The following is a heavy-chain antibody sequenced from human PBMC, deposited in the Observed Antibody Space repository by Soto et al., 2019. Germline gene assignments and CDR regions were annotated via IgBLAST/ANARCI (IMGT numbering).Heavy chain of an antibody. CDR2: IFYSGST. J-gene: IGHJ6*02. V-gene: IGHV4-39*01. Sequence: SETLSLTCTVSGDSVSSSYYYWGWIRQPPGKGLEWIGSIFYSGSTDYNPSLKSRVTISVDTSKNQFSLKLSSVTAADTAVYYCARRGNSRQIYHYGMDVWGPGTTVTVSS. CDR3: ARRGNSRQIYHYGMDV. CDR1: GDSVSSSYYY. D-gene: IGHD5-12*01.